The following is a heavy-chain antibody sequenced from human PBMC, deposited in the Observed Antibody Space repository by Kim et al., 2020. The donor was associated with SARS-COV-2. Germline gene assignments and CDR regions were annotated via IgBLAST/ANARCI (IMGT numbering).Heavy chain of an antibody. V-gene: IGHV3-30*18. D-gene: IGHD3-22*01. J-gene: IGHJ4*02. Sequence: GGSLRLSCAASGFTFSSYGMHWVRQAPGKGLEWVAVISYDGSNKYYADSVKGRFTISRDNSKNTLYLQMNSLRAEDTAVYYCAKDRSPYYYDSSGYWDYWGQGTLVTVSS. CDR2: ISYDGSNK. CDR1: GFTFSSYG. CDR3: AKDRSPYYYDSSGYWDY.